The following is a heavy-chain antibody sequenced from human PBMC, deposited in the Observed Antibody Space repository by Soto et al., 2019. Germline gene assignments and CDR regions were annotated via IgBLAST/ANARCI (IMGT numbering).Heavy chain of an antibody. CDR2: IIPIFGTA. J-gene: IGHJ6*02. CDR3: ASSLVAATDDHYYYYYGMDV. V-gene: IGHV1-69*01. Sequence: QVQLVQSGAEVKKPGSSVKFSCKASGGTFSSYAISWVRQAPGQGLEWMGGIIPIFGTANYEQKFQGRVTITADESTSTAYMELSSLRSEDTAVYYCASSLVAATDDHYYYYYGMDVWGQGTTVTVSS. CDR1: GGTFSSYA. D-gene: IGHD2-15*01.